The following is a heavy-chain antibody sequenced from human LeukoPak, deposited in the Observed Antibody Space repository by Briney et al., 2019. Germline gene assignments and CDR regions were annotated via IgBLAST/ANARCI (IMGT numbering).Heavy chain of an antibody. CDR3: AREGGPGSGYNY. CDR2: IYYSGST. CDR1: GGSISSGGYY. J-gene: IGHJ4*02. Sequence: TLSLTCTVSGGSISSGGYYWSWIRQHPGKGLEWIGYIYYSGSTYYNPSLKSRVTISVDTSKNQFSLKLSSVTAADTAVYYCAREGGPGSGYNYWGQGTLVTVSS. V-gene: IGHV4-31*03. D-gene: IGHD3-3*01.